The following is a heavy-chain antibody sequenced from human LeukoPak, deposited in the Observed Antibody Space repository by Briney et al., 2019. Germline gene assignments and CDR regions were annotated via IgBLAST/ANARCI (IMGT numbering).Heavy chain of an antibody. CDR2: ISSSSSTI. CDR1: GFTFSSYS. V-gene: IGHV3-48*04. CDR3: ARGSVMITFGGVTDFDY. J-gene: IGHJ4*02. Sequence: GGSLRLSCAASGFTFSSYSMNWVRQAPGKGLEWVSYISSSSSTIYYADSVKGRFTISRDNAKNSLYLQMNSLRAEDTAVYYCARGSVMITFGGVTDFDYWGQGTLVTVSS. D-gene: IGHD3-16*01.